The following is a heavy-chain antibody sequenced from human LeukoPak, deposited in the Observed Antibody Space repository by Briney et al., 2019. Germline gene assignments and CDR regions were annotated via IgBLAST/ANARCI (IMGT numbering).Heavy chain of an antibody. J-gene: IGHJ4*02. Sequence: ASVKVSCKASGYTFTGYYVHWVRQAPGQGLEWMGWINPNSGGTNYAQKFQGWVTMTRDTSISTAYMELSRLRSDDTAVYYCARAGPDYYDTSGPFDYWGQGTLVTVSS. CDR1: GYTFTGYY. V-gene: IGHV1-2*04. CDR3: ARAGPDYYDTSGPFDY. D-gene: IGHD3-22*01. CDR2: INPNSGGT.